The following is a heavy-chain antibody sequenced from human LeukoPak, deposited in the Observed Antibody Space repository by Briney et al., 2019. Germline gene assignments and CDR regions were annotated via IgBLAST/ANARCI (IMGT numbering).Heavy chain of an antibody. CDR1: GFTFSTYW. CDR2: ISSDASIT. J-gene: IGHJ4*02. CDR3: ATSARTYLGSSLDY. D-gene: IGHD2-15*01. V-gene: IGHV3-74*01. Sequence: GGSLRLSCAASGFTFSTYWMHWVRHDPGKGLVWVSRISSDASITSYADPVKGRFTISRDNAKNTLYLQMNSLRAEDTALYYCATSARTYLGSSLDYWGQGTLVTVSS.